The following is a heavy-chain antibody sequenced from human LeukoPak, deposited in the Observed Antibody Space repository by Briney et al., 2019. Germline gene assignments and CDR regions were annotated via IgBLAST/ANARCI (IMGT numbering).Heavy chain of an antibody. CDR2: ISAYNGNT. D-gene: IGHD2-21*02. CDR1: GYTFTSYG. J-gene: IGHJ4*02. Sequence: ASVKVSRKASGYTFTSYGISWVRQAPGQGLEWMGWISAYNGNTNYAQKLQGRVTMTTDTSTSTAYMELSSLRSEDTAVYYCASVLYCGADCYSGRYFFDYWGQGTLVTVSS. V-gene: IGHV1-18*01. CDR3: ASVLYCGADCYSGRYFFDY.